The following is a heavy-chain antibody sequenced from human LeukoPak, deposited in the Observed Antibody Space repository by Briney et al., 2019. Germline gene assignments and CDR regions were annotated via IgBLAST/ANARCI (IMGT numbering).Heavy chain of an antibody. J-gene: IGHJ4*02. D-gene: IGHD2-8*01. CDR2: TYYSGST. Sequence: SQTLSLTCTVSGGSISSGGYYWSWIRQHPGKGLEWIGYTYYSGSTYYNPSLKSRLTISVDTSKNQFSLKLSSVTAADTAVYYCARSKYCTNGVCYPGYYFDYWGQGTLVTVSS. V-gene: IGHV4-31*03. CDR1: GGSISSGGYY. CDR3: ARSKYCTNGVCYPGYYFDY.